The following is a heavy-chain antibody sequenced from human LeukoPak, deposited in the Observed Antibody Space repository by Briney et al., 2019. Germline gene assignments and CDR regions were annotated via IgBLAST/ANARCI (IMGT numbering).Heavy chain of an antibody. J-gene: IGHJ3*02. CDR2: INPNSGGT. CDR1: VYTFTVYY. Sequence: ASVTVSYKASVYTFTVYYMHWVRQAPGQGREWMGWINPNSGGTNYAQKFQGRVTMTRDTSISTAYMELSRLRSDDTAVYYCARGLRGYSYGLTYDAFDIWGQGTMVTVSS. CDR3: ARGLRGYSYGLTYDAFDI. D-gene: IGHD5-18*01. V-gene: IGHV1-2*02.